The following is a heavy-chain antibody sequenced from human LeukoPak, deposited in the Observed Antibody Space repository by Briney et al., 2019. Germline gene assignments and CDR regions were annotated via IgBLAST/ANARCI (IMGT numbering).Heavy chain of an antibody. CDR3: ARHYGDYGWFDP. CDR2: INPNSGGT. J-gene: IGHJ5*02. V-gene: IGHV1-2*02. Sequence: GASVKVSCEASGYTFTGYYMHWVRQAPGQGLEWMGWINPNSGGTNYAQKFQGRVTMTRDTSISAAYMELSRLRSDDTAVYYCARHYGDYGWFDPWGQGTLVTASS. D-gene: IGHD4-17*01. CDR1: GYTFTGYY.